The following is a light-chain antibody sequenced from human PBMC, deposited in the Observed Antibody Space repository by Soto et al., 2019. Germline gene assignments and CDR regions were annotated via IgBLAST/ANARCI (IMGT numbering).Light chain of an antibody. J-gene: IGKJ4*01. V-gene: IGKV3-15*01. CDR1: QTITRW. CDR2: GAS. Sequence: IRMTKSPATLSASEGDRVTITCRASQTITRWMAWYQQKPGQAPRLLIYGASTRATGIPARFSGSGSGTEFTLTISSLQSEDFALYCSPQHISRLLPLGGGTILDIK. CDR3: PQHISRLLP.